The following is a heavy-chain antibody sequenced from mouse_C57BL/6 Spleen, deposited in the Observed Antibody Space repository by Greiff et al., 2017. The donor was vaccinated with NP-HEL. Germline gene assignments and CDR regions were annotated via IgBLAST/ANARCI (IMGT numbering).Heavy chain of an antibody. V-gene: IGHV2-9-1*01. CDR2: IWTGGGT. Sequence: VKLMESGPGLVAPSQSLSITCTVSGFSLTSYAISWVRQPPGKGLEWLGVIWTGGGTNYNSALKSRLSISKDNSKSQVFLKMNSLQTDDTARYYCARIYYGYDGYYFDYWGQGTTLTVSS. J-gene: IGHJ2*01. CDR3: ARIYYGYDGYYFDY. CDR1: GFSLTSYA. D-gene: IGHD2-2*01.